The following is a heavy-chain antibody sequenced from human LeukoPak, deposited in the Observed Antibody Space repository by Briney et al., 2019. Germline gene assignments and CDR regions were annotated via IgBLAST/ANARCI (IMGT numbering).Heavy chain of an antibody. D-gene: IGHD3-10*01. J-gene: IGHJ4*02. V-gene: IGHV3-30*02. CDR2: IRYDGSNK. CDR3: AKELRPVSENIKWFGELLSTGLDY. Sequence: SGGSLRLSCAASGFTFSSYGMHWVRQAPGKGLEWVAFIRYDGSNKYYADSVKGRFTISRDNSKNTLYLQMNSLRAEDTAVYYCAKELRPVSENIKWFGELLSTGLDYWGQGTLVTVSS. CDR1: GFTFSSYG.